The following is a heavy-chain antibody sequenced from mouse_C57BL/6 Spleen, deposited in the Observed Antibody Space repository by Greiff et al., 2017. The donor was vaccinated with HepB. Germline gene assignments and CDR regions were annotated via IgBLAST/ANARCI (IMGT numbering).Heavy chain of an antibody. CDR1: GYTFTSYW. CDR3: ARDSSGGFAY. V-gene: IGHV1-69*01. Sequence: VQLQQPGAELVMPGASVKLSCKASGYTFTSYWMHWVKQRPGQGLEWIGEIDPSDSYTNYNQKFKGKSTLTVDKSSSTAYMQLSSLTSGDSAVYYCARDSSGGFAYWGQGTLVSVSA. D-gene: IGHD3-2*02. J-gene: IGHJ3*01. CDR2: IDPSDSYT.